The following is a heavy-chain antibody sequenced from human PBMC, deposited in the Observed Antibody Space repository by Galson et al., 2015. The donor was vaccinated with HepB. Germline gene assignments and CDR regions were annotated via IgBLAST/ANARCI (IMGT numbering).Heavy chain of an antibody. Sequence: ETLSLTCTVSGGPISNNMYYWDWIRQPPGKGLEWIGSIYYTGTTYYNPSLKSPVTISVDTSKNQFSLKLSSVTAADTAVYYCARLSNRALGWVDPWGQGTLVTVSS. J-gene: IGHJ5*02. V-gene: IGHV4-39*07. CDR2: IYYTGTT. CDR3: ARLSNRALGWVDP. CDR1: GGPISNNMYY. D-gene: IGHD3-16*01.